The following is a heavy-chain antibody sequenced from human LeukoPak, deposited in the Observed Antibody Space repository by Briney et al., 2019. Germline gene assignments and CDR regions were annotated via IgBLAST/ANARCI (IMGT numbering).Heavy chain of an antibody. CDR1: GFSLTSSGVG. D-gene: IGHD2-2*02. V-gene: IGHV2-5*01. J-gene: IGHJ4*02. CDR3: AHRYCSSTSCYTGGFDY. CDR2: IYWNTDK. Sequence: SGPTLVNPTQTLMLTCTFSGFSLTSSGVGVGWIRQPPGKALEWLALIYWNTDKRYSPSLKSRLTITEDTSKNQVVLTMTNMDPVDTATYYSAHRYCSSTSCYTGGFDYWGQGTLVTVSS.